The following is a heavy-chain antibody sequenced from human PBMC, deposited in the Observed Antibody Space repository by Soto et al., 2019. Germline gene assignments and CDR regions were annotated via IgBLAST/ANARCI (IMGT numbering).Heavy chain of an antibody. CDR1: GFDFRSYE. V-gene: IGHV3-48*03. CDR3: ARETLRDAIDI. Sequence: GGSLRLSCVASGFDFRSYEMNWARQAPGKGLEWVSNIRANDESIYYADSVKGRVSVSRDNAKNSLFLEMNSLRVDDTAAYYCARETLRDAIDIWGQGTMVTVSS. CDR2: IRANDESI. J-gene: IGHJ3*02.